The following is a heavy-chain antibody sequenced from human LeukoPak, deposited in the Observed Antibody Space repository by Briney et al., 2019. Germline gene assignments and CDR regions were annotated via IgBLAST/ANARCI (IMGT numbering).Heavy chain of an antibody. CDR2: ISAYNGNT. Sequence: APVKVSCKASGYTFTSYGISWVRQAPGQGLEWMGWISAYNGNTNYAQKLQGRVTMTTDTSTSTAYMELRSLRSDDTAVYYCARDLPHNYCSSTGCQLLDCWGQGTLVTVSS. CDR1: GYTFTSYG. D-gene: IGHD2-2*01. V-gene: IGHV1-18*01. CDR3: ARDLPHNYCSSTGCQLLDC. J-gene: IGHJ4*02.